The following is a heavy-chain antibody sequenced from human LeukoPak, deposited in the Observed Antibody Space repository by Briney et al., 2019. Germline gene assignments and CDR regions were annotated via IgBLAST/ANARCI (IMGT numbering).Heavy chain of an antibody. CDR2: INPSGGST. V-gene: IGHV1-46*01. D-gene: IGHD1-26*01. Sequence: ASVKVSCKASGYTFTSYYMHWVRQAPGQGLEWMGIINPSGGSTNYAQKLQDRVTMTTDTSTSTAYMELRSLRSDDTAVYYCARGSSGSYFWFDPWGQGTLVTVSS. J-gene: IGHJ5*02. CDR3: ARGSSGSYFWFDP. CDR1: GYTFTSYY.